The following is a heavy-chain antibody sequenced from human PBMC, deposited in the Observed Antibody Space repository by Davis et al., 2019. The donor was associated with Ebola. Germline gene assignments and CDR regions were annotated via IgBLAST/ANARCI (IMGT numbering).Heavy chain of an antibody. CDR1: GYTFTSYA. Sequence: AASVKVSCKASGYTFTSYAMHWVRQAPGQRLEWMGWINAGNGNTKYSQKFQGRVTITRDTSTSTAYMELSSLRSEDTAVYYCARRGYCSGGSCLRYYYYYGMDVWGQGTTVTVSS. V-gene: IGHV1-3*01. J-gene: IGHJ6*02. D-gene: IGHD2-15*01. CDR3: ARRGYCSGGSCLRYYYYYGMDV. CDR2: INAGNGNT.